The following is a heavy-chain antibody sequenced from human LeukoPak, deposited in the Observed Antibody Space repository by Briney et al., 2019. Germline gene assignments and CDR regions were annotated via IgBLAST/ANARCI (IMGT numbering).Heavy chain of an antibody. CDR1: GFTFSSYD. V-gene: IGHV3-74*01. J-gene: IGHJ4*02. Sequence: GGSLRLSCAASGFTFSSYDMHWVRQAPGKGLVWVSRINSDGSSTSYADSVKGRFTISRDNAKNTLYLQMNSLRAEDTAVYYCARGGRYSYGLFDYWGQGTLVTVSS. D-gene: IGHD5-18*01. CDR3: ARGGRYSYGLFDY. CDR2: INSDGSST.